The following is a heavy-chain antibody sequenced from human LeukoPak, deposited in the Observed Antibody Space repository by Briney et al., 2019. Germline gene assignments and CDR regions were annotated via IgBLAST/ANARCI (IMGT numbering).Heavy chain of an antibody. CDR3: AADLSNPRMGASYLDS. CDR2: IIVGSGAT. V-gene: IGHV1-58*01. D-gene: IGHD3-16*01. J-gene: IGHJ4*02. CDR1: GFTSTNFA. Sequence: ASVKVSCKASGFTSTNFAVQWVGQARGQRLEWIGWIIVGSGATKCAQDFQERVTITRDLSTSTLYMELRSLTSEDTAVYYCAADLSNPRMGASYLDSWGQGTLVTVSS.